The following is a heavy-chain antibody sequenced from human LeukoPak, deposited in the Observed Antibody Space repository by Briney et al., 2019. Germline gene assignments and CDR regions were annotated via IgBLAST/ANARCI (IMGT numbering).Heavy chain of an antibody. D-gene: IGHD6-6*01. CDR1: GFTFRNYG. Sequence: GGSLRLSCAASGFTFRNYGMHWVRQAPGKGLEWVAFIRYDGRNKYYADSVKGRFTISRDNSKNSLYLQMNSLRAEDTAVYYCARSLYGSSSFASNWGQGTLVTVSS. CDR3: ARSLYGSSSFASN. J-gene: IGHJ4*02. V-gene: IGHV3-30*02. CDR2: IRYDGRNK.